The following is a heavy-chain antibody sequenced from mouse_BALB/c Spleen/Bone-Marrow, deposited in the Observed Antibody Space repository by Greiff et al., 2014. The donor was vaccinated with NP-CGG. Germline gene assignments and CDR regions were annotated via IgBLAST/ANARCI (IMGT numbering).Heavy chain of an antibody. Sequence: VQLQQSGAELVKPGASVKLSCTASGFNIKDTYLHWVKQRPEQGLGWIGRIDPANGNTKYDPKFQGKATITADTSSNTAYLQLSSRTSEDTAVYYCASYRCAWYFDVWGAGTTVTVSS. CDR3: ASYRCAWYFDV. CDR1: GFNIKDTY. CDR2: IDPANGNT. V-gene: IGHV14-3*02. J-gene: IGHJ1*01. D-gene: IGHD2-14*01.